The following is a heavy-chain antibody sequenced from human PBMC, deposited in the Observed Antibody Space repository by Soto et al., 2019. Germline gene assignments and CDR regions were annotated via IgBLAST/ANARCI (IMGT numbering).Heavy chain of an antibody. V-gene: IGHV1-8*01. Sequence: QVQLVQSGARVKRLGPSLKVSGKVLDSISPNYIITGVGKAIGQGLGNLGGITPNSGNTGYVQKFKGRVTMTRNTSINTAYMELNSLRSEDTAVYYCARGIKYGDYSRWFDPWGQGTLVTVSS. CDR1: DSISPNYI. CDR3: ARGIKYGDYSRWFDP. CDR2: ITPNSGNT. D-gene: IGHD4-17*01. J-gene: IGHJ5*02.